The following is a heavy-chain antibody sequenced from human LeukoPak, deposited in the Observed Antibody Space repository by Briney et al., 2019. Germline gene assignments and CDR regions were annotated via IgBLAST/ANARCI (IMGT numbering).Heavy chain of an antibody. Sequence: SETLSLTCTVSGGSISSYYWSWIRQPPGKGLEWIGYIYYSGSTNYNPSLKSRVTISVDTSKNQFSLKLSSVTAADTAVYYCARDLVRGYCSGGSCYPSWFGPWGQGTLVTVSS. CDR1: GGSISSYY. D-gene: IGHD2-15*01. V-gene: IGHV4-59*01. CDR2: IYYSGST. CDR3: ARDLVRGYCSGGSCYPSWFGP. J-gene: IGHJ5*02.